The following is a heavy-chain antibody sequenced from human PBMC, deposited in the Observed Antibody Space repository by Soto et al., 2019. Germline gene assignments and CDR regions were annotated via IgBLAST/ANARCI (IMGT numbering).Heavy chain of an antibody. CDR1: GFTFSSYA. J-gene: IGHJ4*02. CDR2: ISYDGSNK. CDR3: ASETVVTARTPVWDY. V-gene: IGHV3-30-3*01. D-gene: IGHD2-21*02. Sequence: QVPLVESGGGVVQPGRSLRLSCAASGFTFSSYAMHWVRQAPGKGLEWVAVISYDGSNKYYADSVKGRFTISRDNSKTTLYMQRNSLRAEDTAVYYCASETVVTARTPVWDYWGQGTLVTVSS.